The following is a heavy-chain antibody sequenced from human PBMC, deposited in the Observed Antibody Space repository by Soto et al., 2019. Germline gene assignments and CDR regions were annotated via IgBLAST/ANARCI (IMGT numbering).Heavy chain of an antibody. J-gene: IGHJ5*02. D-gene: IGHD3-3*01. Sequence: SETLSLTCAVSGGSISSGGYSWSWIRQPPGKGLEWIGYIYHSGSTYYNPSLKSRVTISVDRSKNQFSLKLSSVTAADTAVYYCARGRITIFGVVTNWFDPWGQGTLVTVS. CDR3: ARGRITIFGVVTNWFDP. CDR2: IYHSGST. CDR1: GGSISSGGYS. V-gene: IGHV4-30-2*01.